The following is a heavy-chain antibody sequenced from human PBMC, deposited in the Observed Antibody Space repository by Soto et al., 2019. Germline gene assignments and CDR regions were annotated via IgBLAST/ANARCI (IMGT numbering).Heavy chain of an antibody. Sequence: SGKVSCKASGDTFTSYAISWVRQAPGQGLEWMGGIIPIFGTANYAQKFQGRVTITADESTSTAYMELSSLRSEDTAVYYCARDLDGGSRAPHDAFDIWGQGTMVTVSS. J-gene: IGHJ3*02. CDR3: ARDLDGGSRAPHDAFDI. D-gene: IGHD1-26*01. CDR2: IIPIFGTA. V-gene: IGHV1-69*13. CDR1: GDTFTSYA.